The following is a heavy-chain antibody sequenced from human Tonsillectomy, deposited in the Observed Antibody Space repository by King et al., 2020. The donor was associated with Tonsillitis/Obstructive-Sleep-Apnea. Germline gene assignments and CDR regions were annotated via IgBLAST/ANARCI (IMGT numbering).Heavy chain of an antibody. CDR2: IYYSGST. CDR1: GGSISSYY. CDR3: ARLEPWGYSYAFDY. V-gene: IGHV4-59*08. D-gene: IGHD5-18*01. Sequence: VQLQESGPGLVKPSETLSLTCTVSGGSISSYYWSWIRQPPGKGLEWIGYIYYSGSTNYNPSLKSRVTISVDTSKNQFSLKLSSVTAADTAVYYCARLEPWGYSYAFDYWGQGTLVTVSS. J-gene: IGHJ4*02.